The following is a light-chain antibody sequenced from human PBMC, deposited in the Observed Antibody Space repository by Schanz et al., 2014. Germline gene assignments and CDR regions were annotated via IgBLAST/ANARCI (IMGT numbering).Light chain of an antibody. J-gene: IGLJ3*02. CDR2: GNS. Sequence: QSVLTQPPSVSGAPGQRVSISCAGSSSNIGAGYDVHWFQQHPGTAPKLLIYGNSDRPSGVPDRFSGSKSGTSASLAITGLQAEDEADYYCQSYDSSLSGSGVFGGGTKLTVL. V-gene: IGLV1-40*01. CDR1: SSNIGAGYD. CDR3: QSYDSSLSGSGV.